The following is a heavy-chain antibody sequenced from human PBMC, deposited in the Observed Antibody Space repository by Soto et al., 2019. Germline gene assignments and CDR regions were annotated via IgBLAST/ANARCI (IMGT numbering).Heavy chain of an antibody. CDR3: ARGYWAGGMEV. V-gene: IGHV3-53*01. J-gene: IGHJ6*02. CDR2: IYSDNKT. Sequence: EVQLVESGGGLIQSGGSLRLSCAASGFTVSSNYMNWVRQAPGKGLEWVSVIYSDNKTYYGDSVKGRFTISRDKSKNTLYIQMNSLRAEDTAIYYCARGYWAGGMEVWGQGTTITVSS. CDR1: GFTVSSNY. D-gene: IGHD2-8*02.